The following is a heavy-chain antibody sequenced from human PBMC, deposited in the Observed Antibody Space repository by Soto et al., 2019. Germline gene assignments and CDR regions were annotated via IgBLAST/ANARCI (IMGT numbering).Heavy chain of an antibody. CDR3: ARQATAIIGAPTFCFFGMDV. J-gene: IGHJ6*02. D-gene: IGHD3-3*02. Sequence: EVQLEESGGKWAQPGESLRLSCAASGFTLKSYWMHWVRQAPGKGLEWVASIKEDGSDKYYVDSVRGRFTVSRDNAQDAVNLQLSSRRLDATAVYKCARQATAIIGAPTFCFFGMDVWGQGNMVAVSS. V-gene: IGHV3-7*05. CDR2: IKEDGSDK. CDR1: GFTLKSYW.